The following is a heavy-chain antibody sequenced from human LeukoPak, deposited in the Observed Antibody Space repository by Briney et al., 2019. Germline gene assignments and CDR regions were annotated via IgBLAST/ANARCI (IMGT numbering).Heavy chain of an antibody. CDR3: ARYTGYSSGHDY. CDR2: IYYSGST. J-gene: IGHJ4*02. D-gene: IGHD6-19*01. Sequence: SETLSLTCTVSGGSISSYYWSWIRQPPGKGLEWIGYIYYSGSTNHNPSLKSRVTISVDTSKNQFSLKLSSVTAADTAVYYCARYTGYSSGHDYWGQGTLVTVSS. CDR1: GGSISSYY. V-gene: IGHV4-59*01.